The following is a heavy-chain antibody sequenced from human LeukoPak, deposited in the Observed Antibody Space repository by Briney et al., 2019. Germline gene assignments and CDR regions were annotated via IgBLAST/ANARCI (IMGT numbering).Heavy chain of an antibody. V-gene: IGHV4-61*01. J-gene: IGHJ4*02. D-gene: IGHD3-16*01. CDR1: GDSISSSHYY. CDR2: IYYSGST. Sequence: SASLSRTCTVSGDSISSSHYYWSWIRQPPGKGLEWIGYIYYSGSTNYNPSLKSRVTISVDTSKNQFSLKLSSVTAADTAVYYCARGGHGPFDYWGQGTLVTVSS. CDR3: ARGGHGPFDY.